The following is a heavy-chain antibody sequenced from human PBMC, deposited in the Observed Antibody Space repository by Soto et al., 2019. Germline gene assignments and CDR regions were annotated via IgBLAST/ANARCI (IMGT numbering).Heavy chain of an antibody. CDR1: GFTFSSYA. J-gene: IGHJ3*02. CDR3: ARERMRYSSGWADAFDI. Sequence: GGSLRLSCAASGFTFSSYAMHWVRQAPGKGLEWVAVISYDGSNKYYADSVKGRFTISRDNSKNTLYLQMNSLRAEDTAVYYCARERMRYSSGWADAFDIWGQGTMVTVSS. D-gene: IGHD6-19*01. V-gene: IGHV3-30-3*01. CDR2: ISYDGSNK.